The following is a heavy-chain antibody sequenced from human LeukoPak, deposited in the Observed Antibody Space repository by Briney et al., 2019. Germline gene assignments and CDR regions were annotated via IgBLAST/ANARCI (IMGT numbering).Heavy chain of an antibody. V-gene: IGHV3-74*01. CDR2: ISPTGSTT. J-gene: IGHJ4*02. Sequence: SGGSLRLSCTAPGFSFSGHWMHWARQLPGKGLVWVSRISPTGSTTSYADSVKGRFTVSRDNAKNTLYLQVNNLRAEDTAVYYCARGPYSNWSGLDFWGQGTLLTVSS. CDR1: GFSFSGHW. CDR3: ARGPYSNWSGLDF. D-gene: IGHD6-6*01.